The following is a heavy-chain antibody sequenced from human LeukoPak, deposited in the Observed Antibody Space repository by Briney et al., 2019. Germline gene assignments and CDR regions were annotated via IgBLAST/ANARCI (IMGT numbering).Heavy chain of an antibody. J-gene: IGHJ3*02. CDR1: GYGFTGYW. Sequence: GESLKISCKTSGYGFTGYWIAWVRQMPGKGLEWMGIIYPGDSDTRYSPSFQGQVTISADKSISTAYLQRSSLKASDTAMYYCARPTPSSSGSYDLFAFDIWGQGTMVTVSS. D-gene: IGHD1-26*01. CDR2: IYPGDSDT. CDR3: ARPTPSSSGSYDLFAFDI. V-gene: IGHV5-51*01.